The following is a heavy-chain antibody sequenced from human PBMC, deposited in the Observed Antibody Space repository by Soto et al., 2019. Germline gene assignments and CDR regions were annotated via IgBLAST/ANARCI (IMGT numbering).Heavy chain of an antibody. J-gene: IGHJ1*01. D-gene: IGHD6-13*01. CDR2: IYPGDSDT. CDR3: ARHSGIAEDGTH. Sequence: GESLKISCKGPGYSFTTNWIGWVRQMPGKGLEWMGVIYPGDSDTRYSPPFQGQVAISADKSINTAYLQWSSLKASDTAMYYCARHSGIAEDGTHWGQGTLVTVSS. V-gene: IGHV5-51*01. CDR1: GYSFTTNW.